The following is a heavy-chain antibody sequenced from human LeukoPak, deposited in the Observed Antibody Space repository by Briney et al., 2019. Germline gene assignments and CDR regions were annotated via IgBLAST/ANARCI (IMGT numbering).Heavy chain of an antibody. CDR1: GGSISINY. CDR2: ITDSGRI. Sequence: SETLSLTRTVSGGSISINYWTWIRQTPGNGLEWIAYITDSGRIKCNPSLESRVTISKDMSKNQFSLKLSSMTAADTAVYYCARLPPHYSSTWGFFDNWGQGTLVTVSS. D-gene: IGHD3-16*01. J-gene: IGHJ4*02. CDR3: ARLPPHYSSTWGFFDN. V-gene: IGHV4-59*08.